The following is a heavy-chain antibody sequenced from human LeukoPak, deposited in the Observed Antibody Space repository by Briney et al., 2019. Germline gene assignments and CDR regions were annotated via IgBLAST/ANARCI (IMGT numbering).Heavy chain of an antibody. V-gene: IGHV3-33*06. J-gene: IGHJ3*02. CDR1: GFPFSSYG. Sequence: QRGRSLRLSCAASGFPFSSYGMHWVRQAPGKGLVWAAVIWYDGSNKYYADSVKGLFTISRDNSKNTLYLQMNSLRAEDTAVYYCAKDGSSWYGDAFDIWGQGTMVTVSS. D-gene: IGHD6-13*01. CDR2: IWYDGSNK. CDR3: AKDGSSWYGDAFDI.